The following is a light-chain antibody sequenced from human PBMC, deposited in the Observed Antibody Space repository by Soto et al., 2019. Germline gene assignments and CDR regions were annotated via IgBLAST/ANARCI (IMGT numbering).Light chain of an antibody. Sequence: QSLLTQPPSVSGAPGQRVTISCTGSRSNIGAGYDVHWYQQLPGTAPKLLIYGNSNRPSGVPDRFSGSKSGTSASLAITGLQAEDEADYYCQSYDSSLSGWVFGGGTQLTVL. J-gene: IGLJ3*02. CDR1: RSNIGAGYD. CDR2: GNS. CDR3: QSYDSSLSGWV. V-gene: IGLV1-40*01.